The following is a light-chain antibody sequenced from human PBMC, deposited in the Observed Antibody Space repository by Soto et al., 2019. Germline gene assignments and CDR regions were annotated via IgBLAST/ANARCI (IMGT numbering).Light chain of an antibody. CDR1: QSLSSNH. V-gene: IGKV3-20*01. J-gene: IGKJ2*01. CDR2: GAS. CDR3: QQYGTSPRT. Sequence: EIVLTQSPGTLSLSPGERATLSCRASQSLSSNHLAWYQQKPGQAPRLLIYGASSRATGIPDRFSGSGSGTDFTLTISRLEPEDFTVYSCQQYGTSPRTFGPGTKLEIK.